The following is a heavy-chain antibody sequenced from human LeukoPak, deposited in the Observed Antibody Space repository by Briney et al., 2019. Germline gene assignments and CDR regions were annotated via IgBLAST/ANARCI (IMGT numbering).Heavy chain of an antibody. CDR2: IIPIFATA. V-gene: IGHV1-69*13. D-gene: IGHD6-13*01. CDR1: GGTFSNYA. CDR3: ARVSIAAAGKPHDY. Sequence: SVKVSCKASGGTFSNYAFSWVRQAPGQGLEWMGGIIPIFATANYAQKFQGRVTITADESTSTAYMELTSLRSEDTAVYYCARVSIAAAGKPHDYWGQGTLVTVSS. J-gene: IGHJ4*02.